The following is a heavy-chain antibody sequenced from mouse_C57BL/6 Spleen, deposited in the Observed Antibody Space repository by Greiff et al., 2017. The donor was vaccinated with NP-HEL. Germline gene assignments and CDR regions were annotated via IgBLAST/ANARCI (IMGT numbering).Heavy chain of an antibody. D-gene: IGHD3-2*02. CDR1: GYAFTNYL. J-gene: IGHJ4*01. Sequence: QVQLQQSGAELVRPGTSVKVSCKASGYAFTNYLIEWVKQRPGQGLEWIGVINPGSGGTNYNEKFKGKATLTADKSSSTAYMQLSSLTSEDSAVYFCARRLLWEDYAMDYWGQGTSVTVSS. V-gene: IGHV1-54*01. CDR3: ARRLLWEDYAMDY. CDR2: INPGSGGT.